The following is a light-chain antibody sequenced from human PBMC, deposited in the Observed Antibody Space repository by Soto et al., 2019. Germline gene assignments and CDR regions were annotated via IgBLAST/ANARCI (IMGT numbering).Light chain of an antibody. CDR3: QQSYNTPVT. CDR2: SAS. CDR1: QSISTY. J-gene: IGKJ5*01. V-gene: IGKV1-39*01. Sequence: DIQMTQSPSSLSASVPDKVTITCRASQSISTYLNWYQQKPGQAPQLLIYSASNLQSGVPSRFSGSRSGTEFTLTISTLPPEDFAAYYCQQSYNTPVTFGQGTRLEIK.